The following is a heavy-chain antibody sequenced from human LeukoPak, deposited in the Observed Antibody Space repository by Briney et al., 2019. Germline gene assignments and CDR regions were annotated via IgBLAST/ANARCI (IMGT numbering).Heavy chain of an antibody. CDR3: ARGDDFWSGFYYYYMDV. Sequence: ASVKVSCKASGGTFSSYAISWVRQAPGQGLEWMGGIIPIFGTANYAQKFQGRVTITTDESTSTAYMELSSLRSEDMAVYYCARGDDFWSGFYYYYMDVWGKGTTVTVSS. J-gene: IGHJ6*03. CDR1: GGTFSSYA. D-gene: IGHD3-3*01. V-gene: IGHV1-69*05. CDR2: IIPIFGTA.